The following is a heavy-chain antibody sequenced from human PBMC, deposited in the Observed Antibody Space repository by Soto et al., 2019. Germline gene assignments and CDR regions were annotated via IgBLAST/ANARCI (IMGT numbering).Heavy chain of an antibody. D-gene: IGHD3-3*01. CDR2: ISSSSSYI. Sequence: LRLSCAASGFTFSSYSMNWVRQAPGKGLEWVSSISSSSSYIYYADSVKGRFTISRDNAKNSLYLQMNSLRAEDTAVYYCASYRWSGYYTALNYYYYGMDVWGQGTTVTVSS. V-gene: IGHV3-21*01. J-gene: IGHJ6*02. CDR1: GFTFSSYS. CDR3: ASYRWSGYYTALNYYYYGMDV.